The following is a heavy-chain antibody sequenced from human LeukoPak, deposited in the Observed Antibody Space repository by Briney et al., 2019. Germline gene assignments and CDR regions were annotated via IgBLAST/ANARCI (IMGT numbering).Heavy chain of an antibody. CDR3: ATPRRDSSSWHGGYYMDV. D-gene: IGHD6-13*01. CDR2: IYYSGST. CDR1: GGSISSGGYY. V-gene: IGHV4-31*03. Sequence: RTSETLSLTCTVSGGSISSGGYYWSWIRQHPGKGLEWIGYIYYSGSTYYNPSLKSRVTISVDTSKNQFSLKLSSVTAADTAVYYCATPRRDSSSWHGGYYMDVWGKGTTVTVSS. J-gene: IGHJ6*03.